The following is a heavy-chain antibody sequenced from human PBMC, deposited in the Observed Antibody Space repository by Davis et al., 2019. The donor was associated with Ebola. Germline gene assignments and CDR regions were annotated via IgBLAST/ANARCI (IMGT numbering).Heavy chain of an antibody. J-gene: IGHJ3*02. D-gene: IGHD6-6*01. CDR2: IKQDGSEK. CDR1: GFTFSSYW. V-gene: IGHV3-7*01. CDR3: ARDQGAIAARPSAFDM. Sequence: GESLKISCAASGFTFSSYWMSWVRQAPGKGLEWVANIKQDGSEKYYADSVKGRFTISRDNAKNSLYLQMNSLRDEDTAVYYCARDQGAIAARPSAFDMWGQGTMVAVSS.